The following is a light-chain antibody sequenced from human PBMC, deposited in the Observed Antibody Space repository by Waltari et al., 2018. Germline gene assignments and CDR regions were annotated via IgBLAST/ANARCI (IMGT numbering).Light chain of an antibody. V-gene: IGLV3-19*01. Sequence: SSELTQDPAVSVALGQTVRITCQGDSPTTYAANWDQKRPGQAPILVIFSVDDRPSGIPDRFSGSSSGDTASLTITGAQAEDEADYYCNSRDPTTNAVVFGGGTRLTVL. CDR1: SPTTYA. CDR2: SVD. J-gene: IGLJ2*01. CDR3: NSRDPTTNAVV.